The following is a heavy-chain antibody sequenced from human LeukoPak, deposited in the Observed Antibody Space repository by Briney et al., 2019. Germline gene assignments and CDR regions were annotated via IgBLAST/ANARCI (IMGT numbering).Heavy chain of an antibody. J-gene: IGHJ4*02. V-gene: IGHV4-39*01. Sequence: PSETLSLTCTVSGGSISSSSYYWGWIRQPPGKGLEWIGSIYHSGSTYYNPSLKSRVTMSVDTSKNQFSLKLSSVTAADTAVYYCARHVSVTMVRGVIIDYWGQGTLVTVSS. D-gene: IGHD3-10*01. CDR2: IYHSGST. CDR3: ARHVSVTMVRGVIIDY. CDR1: GGSISSSSYY.